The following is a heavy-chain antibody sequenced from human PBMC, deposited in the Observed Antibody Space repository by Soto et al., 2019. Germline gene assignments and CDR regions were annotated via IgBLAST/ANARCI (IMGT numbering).Heavy chain of an antibody. V-gene: IGHV3-23*01. D-gene: IGHD3-10*01. CDR2: ISGSGGST. Sequence: GGSLRLSCAASGFTFSSYAMSWVRQAPGKGLEWVSAISGSGGSTYYADSVKGRFTISRDNSKNTLYLQMNSLRAEDTAVYYCAYITLVRGELDAFDIWGQGTMVTVSS. CDR1: GFTFSSYA. J-gene: IGHJ3*02. CDR3: AYITLVRGELDAFDI.